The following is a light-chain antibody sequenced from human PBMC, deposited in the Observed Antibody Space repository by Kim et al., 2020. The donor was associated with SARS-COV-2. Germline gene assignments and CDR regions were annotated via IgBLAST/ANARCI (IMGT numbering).Light chain of an antibody. CDR2: KIS. CDR3: MQATQFPWT. Sequence: QPASIACRSSRSLLDIDGSTHLSWLQQRPGQPPRPLIYKISNRFSGVPDRFSGSGAGTDFTLEISRVEAEDVGVYYCMQATQFPWTFGQGTKWISN. CDR1: RSLLDIDGSTH. V-gene: IGKV2-24*01. J-gene: IGKJ1*01.